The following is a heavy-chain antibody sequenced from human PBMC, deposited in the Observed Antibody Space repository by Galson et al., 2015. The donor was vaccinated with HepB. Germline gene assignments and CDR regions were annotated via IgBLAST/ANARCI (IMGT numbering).Heavy chain of an antibody. D-gene: IGHD3-22*01. CDR3: ARDSYYDSSGYYYFDY. CDR1: GGSISSSNW. J-gene: IGHJ4*02. V-gene: IGHV4-4*02. CDR2: IYHNGST. Sequence: SETLSLTCAVSGGSISSSNWWSWARQPPGKGLEWIGEIYHNGSTNYNPSLKSRVTISVDKSKNQFSLKLSSVTAADTAVYYCARDSYYDSSGYYYFDYWGQGTLVTVSS.